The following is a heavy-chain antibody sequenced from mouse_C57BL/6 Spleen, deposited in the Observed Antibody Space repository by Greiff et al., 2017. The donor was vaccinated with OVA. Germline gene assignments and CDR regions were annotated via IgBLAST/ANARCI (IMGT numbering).Heavy chain of an antibody. V-gene: IGHV5-9*01. CDR2: ISGGGGNT. J-gene: IGHJ3*01. CDR1: GFTFSSYT. Sequence: EVHLVESGGGLVKPGGSLKLSCAASGFTFSSYTMSWVRQTPEKRLEWVATISGGGGNTYYPDSVKGRFTISRDNAKNTLYLQMSSLRSEDTALYYCARHEYGNYRAWFAYWGQGTLVTVSA. CDR3: ARHEYGNYRAWFAY. D-gene: IGHD2-10*02.